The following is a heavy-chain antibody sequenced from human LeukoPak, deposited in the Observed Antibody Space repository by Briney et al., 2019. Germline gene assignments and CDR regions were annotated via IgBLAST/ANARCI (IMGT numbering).Heavy chain of an antibody. CDR3: ASQYHYAMDV. D-gene: IGHD4-11*01. V-gene: IGHV3-11*01. J-gene: IGHJ6*02. CDR2: ISDSGRTI. CDR1: GFTFSDYY. Sequence: GGSLRLSCAASGFTFSDYYMSWIRQAPGKGLEWVSHISDSGRTIYYADSVKGRFTISRDNAKNSLYLQMNSLRAEDTAVYYCASQYHYAMDVWGQETTVTVSS.